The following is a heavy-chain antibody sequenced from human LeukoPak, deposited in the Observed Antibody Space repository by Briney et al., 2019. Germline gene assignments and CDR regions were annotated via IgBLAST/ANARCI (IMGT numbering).Heavy chain of an antibody. D-gene: IGHD6-19*01. J-gene: IGHJ4*02. V-gene: IGHV3-43*02. CDR1: GFIFDNYD. CDR3: ARESETSGWYDY. Sequence: GGSLRLSCAAPGFIFDNYDIHWVREAPGKGLEWVSLISGDGGGTFYADSVRGRFTISRDNTRKSLSLQMSSLRSEDTALYYCARESETSGWYDYWGQGTLVTVSS. CDR2: ISGDGGGT.